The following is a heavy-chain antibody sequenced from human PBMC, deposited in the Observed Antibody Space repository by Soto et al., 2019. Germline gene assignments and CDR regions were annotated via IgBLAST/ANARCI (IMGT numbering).Heavy chain of an antibody. CDR3: ASDAYLDAFEI. CDR2: IYHTGST. Sequence: QVQLQESGPGLLKPSETLSLTCTVSGVSISDYYWNWVRQPPGKALEWIGYIYHTGSTSYNPSLKSRATISVDMSENQFSLKLTSVTAADTAVYYCASDAYLDAFEIWGQGTMVNVSS. D-gene: IGHD3-10*01. J-gene: IGHJ3*02. V-gene: IGHV4-59*01. CDR1: GVSISDYY.